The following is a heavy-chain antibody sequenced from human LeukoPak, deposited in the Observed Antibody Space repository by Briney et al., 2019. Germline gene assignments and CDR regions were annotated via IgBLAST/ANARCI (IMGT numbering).Heavy chain of an antibody. V-gene: IGHV3-30-3*01. D-gene: IGHD6-13*01. CDR1: GFTFSHYA. CDR3: ARDLIAAALGNYYYYGMDV. J-gene: IGHJ6*02. CDR2: VSYNGNNK. Sequence: GGSLRLSCAASGFTFSHYAMHWVRQAPGKGLEWVAIVSYNGNNKFYADSVEGRFTISKDSSKNTLYLQMNSLRVEDTAVYYCARDLIAAALGNYYYYGMDVWGQGTTVTVSS.